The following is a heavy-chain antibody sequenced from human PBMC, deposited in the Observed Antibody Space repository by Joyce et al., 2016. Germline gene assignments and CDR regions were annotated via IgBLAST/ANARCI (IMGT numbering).Heavy chain of an antibody. D-gene: IGHD3-9*01. Sequence: VRLVQSGAELKKPGASVRVACKTSGYTFIGFSINWVRQAPGQRLEWMGWINPVNGVTIDSWKFEGRVTITRDRSASTAYMELRGLRPEDTSIYDCARGYFYPSGATRLDPWGQGTLVTVSS. CDR3: ARGYFYPSGATRLDP. CDR1: GYTFIGFS. J-gene: IGHJ5*02. CDR2: INPVNGVT. V-gene: IGHV1-3*01.